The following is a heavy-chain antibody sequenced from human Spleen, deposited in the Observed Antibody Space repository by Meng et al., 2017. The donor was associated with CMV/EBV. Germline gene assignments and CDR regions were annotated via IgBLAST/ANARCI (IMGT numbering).Heavy chain of an antibody. Sequence: GSLRLSCAVYGGSFSGYYWSWIRQPPGKGLEWIGEINHSGSTNYNPSLKSRVTISVDTSKNQFSLKLSSVTAADTAVYYCARVGCSGGSCYADYWGQGNLVTVSS. CDR3: ARVGCSGGSCYADY. CDR2: INHSGST. V-gene: IGHV4-34*01. D-gene: IGHD2-15*01. CDR1: GGSFSGYY. J-gene: IGHJ4*02.